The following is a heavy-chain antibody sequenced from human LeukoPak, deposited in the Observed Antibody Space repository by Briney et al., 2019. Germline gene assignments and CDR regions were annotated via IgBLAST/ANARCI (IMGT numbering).Heavy chain of an antibody. D-gene: IGHD6-6*01. V-gene: IGHV5-51*01. J-gene: IGHJ4*02. CDR3: AREGRSSSPMDY. Sequence: GESLKISCKGSGYSFNTYWIGWVRQMPGKGLEWMGIIYPGDSDTRYSPSFRGQVTISADKSHSTAYLQWGSLKASDTAMYYCAREGRSSSPMDYWGQGTLVTVSS. CDR2: IYPGDSDT. CDR1: GYSFNTYW.